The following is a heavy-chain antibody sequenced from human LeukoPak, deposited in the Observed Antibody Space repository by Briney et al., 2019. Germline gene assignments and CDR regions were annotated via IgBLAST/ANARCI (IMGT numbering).Heavy chain of an antibody. J-gene: IGHJ4*02. Sequence: GGSLRLSCAASGFTLSTYWMSWVRQAPGKGLEWVANIKQDGSEIYYLDSVKGRFTISRDNAKNSLYLQMNSLRAEDTAVYYCARDKVVGATIFDYWGQGTLVTVSS. CDR1: GFTLSTYW. V-gene: IGHV3-7*03. CDR3: ARDKVVGATIFDY. CDR2: IKQDGSEI. D-gene: IGHD1-26*01.